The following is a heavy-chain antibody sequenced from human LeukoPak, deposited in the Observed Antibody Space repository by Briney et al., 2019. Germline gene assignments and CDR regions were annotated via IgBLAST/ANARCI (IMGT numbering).Heavy chain of an antibody. J-gene: IGHJ4*02. V-gene: IGHV4-34*01. CDR2: INHSGST. D-gene: IGHD3-10*01. CDR1: GGSFSGYY. Sequence: PSETLSLTCAVYGGSFSGYYWSWIRQPPGKGLEWIGEINHSGSTNYNPSLKSRVTISVDTSKNQFSLRLSSVTAADTAVYYCARQEGRVRFGELLRTFDYWGQGTLVTVSS. CDR3: ARQEGRVRFGELLRTFDY.